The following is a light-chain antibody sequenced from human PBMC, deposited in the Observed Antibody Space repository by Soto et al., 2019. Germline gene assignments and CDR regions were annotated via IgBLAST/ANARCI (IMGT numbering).Light chain of an antibody. V-gene: IGKV3-20*01. Sequence: EIVLTQSPGTLSLSPGERATLSCRASQSISSTYLAWYQHTPGQAPRLLIYGASSRATGIPDRFRGSGSGTDFTLTISSLEPEDFAVYYCQQFSSYPLTFGGGTKVEIK. CDR2: GAS. CDR1: QSISSTY. J-gene: IGKJ4*01. CDR3: QQFSSYPLT.